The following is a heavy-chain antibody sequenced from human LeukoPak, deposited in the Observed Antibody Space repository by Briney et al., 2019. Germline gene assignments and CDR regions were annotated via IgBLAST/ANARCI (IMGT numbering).Heavy chain of an antibody. CDR2: IYYSGST. CDR3: ARLASHQYGSGSIGWSAP. Sequence: SETLSLTCTVSGGSISSSSYYWGWIRQPPGKGLEWIGSIYYSGSTYYNPSLKSRFNISVDTSKNYFSLKLSSLAASDEAVYYSARLASHQYGSGSIGWSAPCGERNLATPSS. J-gene: IGHJ5*02. D-gene: IGHD3-10*01. CDR1: GGSISSSSYY. V-gene: IGHV4-39*01.